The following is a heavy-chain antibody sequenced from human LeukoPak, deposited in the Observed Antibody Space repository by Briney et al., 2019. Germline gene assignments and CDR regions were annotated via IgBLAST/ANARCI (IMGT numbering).Heavy chain of an antibody. D-gene: IGHD6-6*01. Sequence: ASVKVSCKASGYTFTGYYMHCVRQAPGQGLEWIGWSNPNSGGKNYAQKFQGRVTMTRDTSISTAYMELSRLRSDDTAVYYCARDFWTSSSPWFDPWGQGTLVTVSS. CDR2: SNPNSGGK. V-gene: IGHV1-2*02. CDR3: ARDFWTSSSPWFDP. CDR1: GYTFTGYY. J-gene: IGHJ5*02.